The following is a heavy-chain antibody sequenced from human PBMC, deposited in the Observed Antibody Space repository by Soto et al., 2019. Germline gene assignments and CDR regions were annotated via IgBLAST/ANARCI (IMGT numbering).Heavy chain of an antibody. V-gene: IGHV1-18*01. CDR2: ISAYNGNT. J-gene: IGHJ6*02. D-gene: IGHD6-19*01. CDR3: ARDYFLAVALNRDGMDV. CDR1: GYTFTGYG. Sequence: QVPLVQSGGEVKKPGASVKVSCKASGYTFTGYGISWVRQAPGQGLEWMGWISAYNGNTNYAQRLQGRVTMTTDTSTSTAYMELRSLRSDDTAVYYCARDYFLAVALNRDGMDVWGQGATVIVSS.